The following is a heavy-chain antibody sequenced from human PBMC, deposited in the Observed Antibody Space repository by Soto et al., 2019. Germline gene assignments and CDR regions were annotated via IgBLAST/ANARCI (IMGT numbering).Heavy chain of an antibody. CDR2: INHSGST. CDR1: GGSFSGYY. Sequence: QVQLQQWGAGLLKPSETLSLTCAVYGGSFSGYYWSWIRQPPGKGLEWIGEINHSGSTNYNPSLKSRVTISVDTSKNQFSLKLSSVTAADTAVYYCARPRGYYEGGRLFDIWGQGTMVTVSS. V-gene: IGHV4-34*01. D-gene: IGHD3-22*01. J-gene: IGHJ3*02. CDR3: ARPRGYYEGGRLFDI.